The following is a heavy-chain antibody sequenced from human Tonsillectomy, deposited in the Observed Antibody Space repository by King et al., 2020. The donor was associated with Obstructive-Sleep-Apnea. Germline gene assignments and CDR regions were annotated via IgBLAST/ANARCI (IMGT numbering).Heavy chain of an antibody. D-gene: IGHD3-9*01. CDR2: ISNNGGST. CDR3: ARGYYDILTGYPEYFQH. V-gene: IGHV3-64*01. Sequence: VQLVESGGGLVQPGGSLRLSCAASGFTFSGYAMHWVRQAPGKGLEYVSAISNNGGSTYYANSVKGRFTISRDNSKNTLYLQMGSLRAEDTAVYYCARGYYDILTGYPEYFQHWGQGTLATVSS. CDR1: GFTFSGYA. J-gene: IGHJ1*01.